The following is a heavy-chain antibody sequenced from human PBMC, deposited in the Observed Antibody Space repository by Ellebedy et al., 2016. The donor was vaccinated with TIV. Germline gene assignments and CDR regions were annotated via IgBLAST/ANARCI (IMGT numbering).Heavy chain of an antibody. CDR1: GFTFSTYA. CDR2: ISYDGTTK. CDR3: ARGRGSGSFLIDY. J-gene: IGHJ4*02. V-gene: IGHV3-30*04. Sequence: PGGSLGLSCAASGFTFSTYAVHWVRQAPGKGLEWVAIISYDGTTKHYADSVRGRFTVSRDNSKNTVYLQMNSLRREDTAVYYCARGRGSGSFLIDYWGQGTLVTVSS. D-gene: IGHD1-26*01.